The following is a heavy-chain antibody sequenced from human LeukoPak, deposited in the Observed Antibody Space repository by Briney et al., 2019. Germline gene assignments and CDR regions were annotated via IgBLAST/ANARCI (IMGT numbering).Heavy chain of an antibody. CDR1: GSTFSSYA. CDR2: ISYDGSKK. J-gene: IGHJ4*02. V-gene: IGHV3-30-3*01. Sequence: GGSLRLSCAASGSTFSSYAMHWVRQAPGKGLEWVAVISYDGSKKDYADSVKGRFTISRDKSKNTLYLQMNSLRAEDTAVYYCARDLSGYYSVDYWGQGTLVTVSS. D-gene: IGHD3-22*01. CDR3: ARDLSGYYSVDY.